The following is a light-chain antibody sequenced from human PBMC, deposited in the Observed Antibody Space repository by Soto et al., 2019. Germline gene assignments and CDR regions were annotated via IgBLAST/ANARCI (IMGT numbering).Light chain of an antibody. CDR3: SSYTGSRTLV. Sequence: QSVLTQPASVSGSPGQSITISCTGTSSDVGGYNYVSWYQQHPGIAPKLMIYEVSNRPSGVSNRFSGSKSGNTASLTISGLQAEDEADYYCSSYTGSRTLVFGGGTKVTVL. J-gene: IGLJ2*01. CDR1: SSDVGGYNY. V-gene: IGLV2-14*01. CDR2: EVS.